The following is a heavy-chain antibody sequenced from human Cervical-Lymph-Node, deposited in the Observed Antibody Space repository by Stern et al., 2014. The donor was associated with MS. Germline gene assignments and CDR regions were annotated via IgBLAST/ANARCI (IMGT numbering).Heavy chain of an antibody. V-gene: IGHV5-51*01. CDR2: IYPGDSDP. D-gene: IGHD4-17*01. Sequence: EVQLVESGAEVKKPGESLKISCKGSGYSFTANWIAWVRQMPGKGLEWMGIIYPGDSDPRYSPSFQGQVTISADKSIGTAYLQWSSLKASDTAMYYCARDYGDYAFDYWGQGTLVTVSS. J-gene: IGHJ4*02. CDR1: GYSFTANW. CDR3: ARDYGDYAFDY.